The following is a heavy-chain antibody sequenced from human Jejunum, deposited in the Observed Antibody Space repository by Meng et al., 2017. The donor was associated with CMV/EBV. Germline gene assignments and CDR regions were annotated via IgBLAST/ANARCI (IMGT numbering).Heavy chain of an antibody. J-gene: IGHJ4*02. CDR3: ARAVSGGSLADY. D-gene: IGHD6-19*01. CDR2: IYGAPRAT. Sequence: SGFTFRAYSISWVRQAPGKGPEWVGIIYGAPRATYYADSVRGRFTISRDNAKNTLYLEMNSLRDDDTGVYYCARAVSGGSLADYWGQGTLVTVSS. CDR1: GFTFRAYS. V-gene: IGHV3-23*03.